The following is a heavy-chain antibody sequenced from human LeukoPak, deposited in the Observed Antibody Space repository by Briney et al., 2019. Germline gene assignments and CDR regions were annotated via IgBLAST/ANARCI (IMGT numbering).Heavy chain of an antibody. D-gene: IGHD6-6*01. Sequence: GASVKVSCKASGATLSSYAISWVRQAPGQGLEWMGGIIPIFGTANYAQKFQGRVTITADKSTSTAYMELSSLRSEDTAVYYCARVSSIAARTNYFDYWGQGTLVTVSS. CDR2: IIPIFGTA. CDR3: ARVSSIAARTNYFDY. CDR1: GATLSSYA. V-gene: IGHV1-69*06. J-gene: IGHJ4*02.